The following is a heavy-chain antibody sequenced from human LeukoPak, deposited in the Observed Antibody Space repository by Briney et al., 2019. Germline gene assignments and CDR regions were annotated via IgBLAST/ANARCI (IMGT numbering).Heavy chain of an antibody. CDR1: GFTFSSYA. CDR3: ARDREEDQGFGELLVDY. D-gene: IGHD3-10*01. V-gene: IGHV3-30-3*01. CDR2: ISYDGSNK. Sequence: GGSLRLSCAASGFTFSSYAMHWVRQAPGKGLEWVAVISYDGSNKYYADSVKGRFTISRDNSKNTLYLQMNSLRAEDTAVYYCARDREEDQGFGELLVDYWGQGTLVTVSS. J-gene: IGHJ4*02.